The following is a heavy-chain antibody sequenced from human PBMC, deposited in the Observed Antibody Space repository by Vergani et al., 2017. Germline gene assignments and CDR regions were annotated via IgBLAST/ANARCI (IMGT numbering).Heavy chain of an antibody. CDR2: INPNSGGT. V-gene: IGHV1-2*02. Sequence: QVQLVQSGAEVKKPGASVKVSCKASGYTFTGYYMHWVRQAPGQGLEWMGWINPNSGGTNYAQKFQGRVTMTRDTSISTAYMELSRLRSDDTAVYYCARDRRVVPAAIRYYYYGMDVWGQGTTVTVSS. CDR1: GYTFTGYY. J-gene: IGHJ6*02. D-gene: IGHD2-2*02. CDR3: ARDRRVVPAAIRYYYYGMDV.